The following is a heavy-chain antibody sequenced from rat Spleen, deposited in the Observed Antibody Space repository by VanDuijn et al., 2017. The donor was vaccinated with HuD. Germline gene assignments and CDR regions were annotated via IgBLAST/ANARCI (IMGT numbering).Heavy chain of an antibody. CDR1: GFSLTRYH. CDR2: IWTGGST. J-gene: IGHJ3*01. V-gene: IGHV2-43*01. Sequence: QVQLKESGLGLVQPSQTLSLTCTVSGFSLTRYHVTWVRQPPGKGLEWMGVIWTGGSTAYNSLLKSRLSISRDISKSQVFLRMNSLRSEDTATYYCTARFDWFAYWGQGTLLTVSS. CDR3: TARFDWFAY.